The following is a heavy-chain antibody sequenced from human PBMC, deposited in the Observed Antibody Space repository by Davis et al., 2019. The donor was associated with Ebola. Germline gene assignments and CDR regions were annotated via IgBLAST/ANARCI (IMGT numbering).Heavy chain of an antibody. J-gene: IGHJ4*02. CDR3: ARHQTGRGISFGAGGYYFDY. Sequence: MPSETLSLTCTVSGGSISSYYWSWIRQPPGKGLEWIGYIYYSGSTNYNPSPKSRVTISVDTSKNQFSLKLSSVTAADTAVYYCARHQTGRGISFGAGGYYFDYWGQGTLVTVSS. D-gene: IGHD3-16*01. CDR2: IYYSGST. CDR1: GGSISSYY. V-gene: IGHV4-59*08.